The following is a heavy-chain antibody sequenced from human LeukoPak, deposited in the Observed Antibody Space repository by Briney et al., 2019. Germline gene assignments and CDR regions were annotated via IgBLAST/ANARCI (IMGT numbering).Heavy chain of an antibody. CDR3: ASSVGSTDY. Sequence: SETLSLTCAVYGESLSKYYWTWIRQSPGKGLEWIGEINHRGSTNLNPSLKSRVTLSVDASKHQFSLKLTSVTAADAAVYYCASSVGSTDYWGQGTLVTVSS. J-gene: IGHJ4*02. CDR2: INHRGST. V-gene: IGHV4-34*01. CDR1: GESLSKYY. D-gene: IGHD1-26*01.